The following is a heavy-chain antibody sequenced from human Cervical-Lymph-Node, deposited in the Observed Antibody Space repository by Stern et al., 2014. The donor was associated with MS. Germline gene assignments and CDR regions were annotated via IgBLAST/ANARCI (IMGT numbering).Heavy chain of an antibody. D-gene: IGHD1-26*01. Sequence: SGPVLVKPTETLTLTCTVSGFSLSNARMGVSWIRQPPGKALEWLGHIFSNDEKSYSTSLKSRLTISKDTSKSQVVLTMTNMDPVDTATYYCARFSGSYPTLYYFDYWGQGTLVTVSS. CDR1: GFSLSNARMG. CDR2: IFSNDEK. CDR3: ARFSGSYPTLYYFDY. V-gene: IGHV2-26*01. J-gene: IGHJ4*02.